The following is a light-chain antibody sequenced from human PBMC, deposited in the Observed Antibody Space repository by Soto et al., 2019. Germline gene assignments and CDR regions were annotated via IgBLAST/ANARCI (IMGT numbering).Light chain of an antibody. J-gene: IGLJ2*01. V-gene: IGLV1-40*01. CDR3: QSYDSSLSGVV. CDR2: GNS. CDR1: SSNIGAGYD. Sequence: QSVLTQPPSVSGAPGQRFTSSCTGCSSNIGAGYDVHWYQQLPGTAPKLLIYGNSNRPSGVPDRFSGSKSGTSASLAITGLQAEDEADYYCQSYDSSLSGVVFGGGTKLTVL.